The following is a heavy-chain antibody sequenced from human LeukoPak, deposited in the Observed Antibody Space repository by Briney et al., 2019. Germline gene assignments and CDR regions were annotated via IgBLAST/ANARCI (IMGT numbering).Heavy chain of an antibody. J-gene: IGHJ4*02. D-gene: IGHD3-10*01. V-gene: IGHV5-51*01. CDR3: ATSGRGQSTHRYYFDY. CDR1: GYTFTTFW. Sequence: GESLKISCKGSGYTFTTFWIGWVRQMPGKGLEWMGIIYPGDSETRYSPSFQGQVTISADKSISTAYLQWSSPKASDTAMYYCATSGRGQSTHRYYFDYWGQGTLVTVSS. CDR2: IYPGDSET.